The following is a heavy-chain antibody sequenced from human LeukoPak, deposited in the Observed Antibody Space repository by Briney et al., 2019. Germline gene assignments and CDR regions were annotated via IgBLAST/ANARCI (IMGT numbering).Heavy chain of an antibody. V-gene: IGHV3-30*18. D-gene: IGHD3-10*01. J-gene: IGHJ3*02. CDR1: GFTFSSYG. Sequence: RAGGSLRLSCAASGFTFSSYGMHWVRQAPGKGLEWVAVISYDGSDKYCADSVKGRFTISRDNSKNTLYLQMNSLRAEDTAVYYCAKDRRLGAMVRGVTGAFDIWGQGTMVTVSS. CDR2: ISYDGSDK. CDR3: AKDRRLGAMVRGVTGAFDI.